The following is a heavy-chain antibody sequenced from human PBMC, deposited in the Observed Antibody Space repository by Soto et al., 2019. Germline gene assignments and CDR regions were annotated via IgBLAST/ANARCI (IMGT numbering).Heavy chain of an antibody. CDR1: GGTFSSYA. D-gene: IGHD3-3*01. CDR3: ARVRLYGFSLPPYYGMDV. J-gene: IGHJ6*02. Sequence: VASVKVSCKASGGTFSSYAISWVRQAPGQGLEWMGGIIPIFGTANYAQKFQGRVTITADESTSTAYMELSSLRSEDTAVYYCARVRLYGFSLPPYYGMDVWGQGTTVTVS. V-gene: IGHV1-69*13. CDR2: IIPIFGTA.